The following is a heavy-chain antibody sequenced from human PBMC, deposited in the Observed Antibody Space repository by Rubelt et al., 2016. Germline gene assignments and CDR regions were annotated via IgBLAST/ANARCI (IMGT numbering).Heavy chain of an antibody. CDR2: ISYDGSNK. V-gene: IGHV3-30*04. CDR3: ARDRGYSSGWYVWFDP. J-gene: IGHJ5*02. D-gene: IGHD6-19*01. CDR1: GFTFSSYA. Sequence: VQLVESGGGLVKPGRSLRLSCAASGFTFSSYAMHWVRQAPGKGLEWVAVISYDGSNKYYADSGKGRLTSARDNSKSTLYLQMNSLRAEETAVYYCARDRGYSSGWYVWFDPWGQGTLVTVSS.